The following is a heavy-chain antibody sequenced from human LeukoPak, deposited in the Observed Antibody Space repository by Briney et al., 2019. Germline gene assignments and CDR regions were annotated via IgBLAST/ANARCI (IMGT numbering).Heavy chain of an antibody. CDR1: GYTLTGLS. CDR3: ARGLLDSSGYYYTYNWFDP. V-gene: IGHV1-24*01. Sequence: ASVKVSCKVSGYTLTGLSMNWVRQAPGKGLEWMGGFDPEDGETIYAQKFQGRVTMTEDTSTDTAYMELSSLRSEDTAVYYCARGLLDSSGYYYTYNWFDPWGQGTLVTVSS. J-gene: IGHJ5*02. D-gene: IGHD3-22*01. CDR2: FDPEDGET.